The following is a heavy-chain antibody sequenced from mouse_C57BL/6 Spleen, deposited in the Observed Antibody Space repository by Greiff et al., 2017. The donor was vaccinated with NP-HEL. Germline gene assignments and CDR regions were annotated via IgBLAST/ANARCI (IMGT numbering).Heavy chain of an antibody. CDR3: ARDDGPDYFDY. Sequence: DVKLVESGGGLVKPGGSLKLSCAASGFTFSDYGMHWVRQAPEKGLEWVAYISSGSSTIYYADTVKGRFTISRDNAKNTLFLQMTSLRSEDTAMYYCARDDGPDYFDYWGKGTTLTVSS. CDR2: ISSGSSTI. CDR1: GFTFSDYG. D-gene: IGHD2-3*01. J-gene: IGHJ2*01. V-gene: IGHV5-17*01.